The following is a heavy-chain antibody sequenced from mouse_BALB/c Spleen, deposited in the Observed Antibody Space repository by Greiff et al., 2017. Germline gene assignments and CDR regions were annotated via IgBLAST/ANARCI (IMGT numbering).Heavy chain of an antibody. CDR2: ISSGGST. CDR1: GFTFSSYA. Sequence: EVQLVESGGGLVQPGGSRKLSCAASGFTFSSYAMSWVRQTPEKRLEWVASISSGGSTYYPDSVKGRFTISRDNARNILYLQMSSLRSEDTAMYYCAREKLFDYWGQGTTLTVSS. V-gene: IGHV5-6-5*01. CDR3: AREKLFDY. J-gene: IGHJ2*01.